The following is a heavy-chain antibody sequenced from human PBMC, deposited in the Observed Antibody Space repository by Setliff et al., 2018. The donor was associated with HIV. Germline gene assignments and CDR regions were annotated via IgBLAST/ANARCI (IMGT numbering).Heavy chain of an antibody. V-gene: IGHV5-51*01. D-gene: IGHD6-25*01. CDR2: IYPRDSDI. CDR3: ATWGSATPYLDD. CDR1: GYSFTSYW. Sequence: PGESLKISCQGSGYSFTSYWIGWVRQMPGKGLEWMGSIYPRDSDIKYSPSFQGQVTISADKSVNTAYLQWSSLRASDTAMYYCATWGSATPYLDDWGQGTPVTVSS. J-gene: IGHJ4*02.